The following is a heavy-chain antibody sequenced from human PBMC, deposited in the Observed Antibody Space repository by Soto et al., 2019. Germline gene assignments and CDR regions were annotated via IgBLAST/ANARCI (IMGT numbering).Heavy chain of an antibody. CDR1: GFDFSDHG. CDR3: AKDEGRFLRNYFNYGIDV. Sequence: QVRLVESGGGVVQPGRSLRLSCAASGFDFSDHGMHWVRQAPGEGLEWVTVISYDGTAKYYKESVKGRFTTSRDNSKKTLYLQIDSLRVEDPAVYYCAKDEGRFLRNYFNYGIDVWGLGTTVTVSS. J-gene: IGHJ6*02. D-gene: IGHD3-3*01. CDR2: ISYDGTAK. V-gene: IGHV3-33*03.